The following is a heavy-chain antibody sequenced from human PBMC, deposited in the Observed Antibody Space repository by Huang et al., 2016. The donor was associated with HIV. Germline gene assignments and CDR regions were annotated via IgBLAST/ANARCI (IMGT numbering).Heavy chain of an antibody. CDR1: GGTFSSYA. V-gene: IGHV1-69*13. CDR3: ARARGYYDSSVSYYFDY. Sequence: QVQLVQSGAEVKKPGSSVKVSCKASGGTFSSYAISWVRQAPGQGLEWMGGINPILGTANYAQKFQGRVTITADESTSTAYMELSSLRSEDTAVYYCARARGYYDSSVSYYFDYWGQGTLVTVSS. D-gene: IGHD3-22*01. CDR2: INPILGTA. J-gene: IGHJ4*02.